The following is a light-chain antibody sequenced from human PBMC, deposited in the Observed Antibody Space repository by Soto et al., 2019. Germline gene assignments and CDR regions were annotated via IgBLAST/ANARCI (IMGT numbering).Light chain of an antibody. CDR1: NIGSKS. J-gene: IGLJ1*01. Sequence: SSELTQPPSVSVAPGKTARITCGGNNIGSKSVHWYQQKPGQAPVLVIYYDSDRPSGIPERFSGSNPGNTATLTISRVEAGDEADYYCQVWDSSSDHPVFGTGTKVTVL. CDR3: QVWDSSSDHPV. CDR2: YDS. V-gene: IGLV3-21*04.